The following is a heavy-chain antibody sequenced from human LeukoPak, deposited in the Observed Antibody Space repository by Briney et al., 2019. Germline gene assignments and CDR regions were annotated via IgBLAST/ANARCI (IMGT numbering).Heavy chain of an antibody. J-gene: IGHJ6*02. Sequence: PGGSLRLSCAASGFTFSSYWMPWVRQAPGKGLVWVSRINSDGSSTSYADSVKGRFTISRDNAKNTLYLQTNSLRAEDTAVYYCAREPMVRGVISYYGMDVWGQGTTVTVSS. CDR1: GFTFSSYW. V-gene: IGHV3-74*01. CDR2: INSDGSST. CDR3: AREPMVRGVISYYGMDV. D-gene: IGHD3-10*01.